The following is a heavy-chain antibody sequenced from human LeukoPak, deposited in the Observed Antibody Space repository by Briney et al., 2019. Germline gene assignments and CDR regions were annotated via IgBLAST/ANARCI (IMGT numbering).Heavy chain of an antibody. CDR3: ARTRVVVAAHDDAFDI. CDR1: GGSISSSNYY. V-gene: IGHV4-39*07. D-gene: IGHD2-15*01. CDR2: IYYSGST. Sequence: PSETLSLTCTVSGGSISSSNYYWGWIRQPPGKGLEWIGSIYYSGSTYYNPSLKSRVTISVDTSKNQFSLKLSSVTAADTAVYYCARTRVVVAAHDDAFDIWGQGTMVTVSS. J-gene: IGHJ3*02.